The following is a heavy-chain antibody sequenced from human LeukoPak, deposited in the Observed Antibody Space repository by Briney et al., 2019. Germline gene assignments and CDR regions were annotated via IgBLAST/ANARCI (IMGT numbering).Heavy chain of an antibody. Sequence: ASVKVSFKASGYTFTMYYMHWVRQAPGQGLEWMGIINPSGGSTSYAQKFQGRVTITRDMSTSTVYMELSSLRSEDTAVYYCARARLDCSGGSCYLDYWGQGTLVTVSS. CDR2: INPSGGST. CDR1: GYTFTMYY. J-gene: IGHJ4*02. CDR3: ARARLDCSGGSCYLDY. V-gene: IGHV1-46*01. D-gene: IGHD2-15*01.